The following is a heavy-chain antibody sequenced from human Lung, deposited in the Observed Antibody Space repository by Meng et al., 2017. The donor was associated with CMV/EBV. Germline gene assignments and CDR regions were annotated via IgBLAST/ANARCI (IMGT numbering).Heavy chain of an antibody. CDR2: INSDGSST. J-gene: IGHJ6*02. CDR1: GFTFSIYW. CDR3: ARGGSSWGGKYYYYGMDV. V-gene: IGHV3-74*01. Sequence: GGSLRLXCAASGFTFSIYWMDWVRQAPGKGLVWVSRINSDGSSTSYADSVKGRFTISRDNAKNTLYLQMSSLRAEDTAVYYWARGGSSWGGKYYYYGMDVWGQGTTVTVSS. D-gene: IGHD6-13*01.